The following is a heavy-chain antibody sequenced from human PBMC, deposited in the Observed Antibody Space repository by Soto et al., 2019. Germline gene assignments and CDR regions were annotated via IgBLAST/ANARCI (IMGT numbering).Heavy chain of an antibody. D-gene: IGHD3-3*01. CDR2: INHSGST. CDR3: AGLHAGDFWSGYTFDP. V-gene: IGHV4-34*01. J-gene: IGHJ5*02. CDR1: GGSFSGYY. Sequence: QVQLQQWGAGLLKPSETLSLTCAVYGGSFSGYYWRWIRQPPGKGLEWIGEINHSGSTNYNPSLKSRVTISVDTSKNQFSLKLSSVTAADTAVYYCAGLHAGDFWSGYTFDPWGQGTLVTVSS.